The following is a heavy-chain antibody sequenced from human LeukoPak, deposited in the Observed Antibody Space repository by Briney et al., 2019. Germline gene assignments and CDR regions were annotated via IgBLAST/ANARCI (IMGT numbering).Heavy chain of an antibody. CDR3: ASRNREWGYFDWRTGYYFDY. CDR2: INHSGST. CDR1: GGSFSGYY. D-gene: IGHD3-9*01. Sequence: ASETLSLTCAVYGGSFSGYYWSWIRQPPGKGLQGIGEINHSGSTNYNPSLKSRGTISVETSKNQVYLKLTSVTAADTAVYYCASRNREWGYFDWRTGYYFDYWGQGTLVTVSS. V-gene: IGHV4-34*01. J-gene: IGHJ4*02.